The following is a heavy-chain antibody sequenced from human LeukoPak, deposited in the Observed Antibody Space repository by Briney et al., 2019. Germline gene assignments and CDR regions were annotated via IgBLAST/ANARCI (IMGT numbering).Heavy chain of an antibody. D-gene: IGHD3-22*01. CDR3: ARGYYYDSSGYYYYGY. J-gene: IGHJ4*02. Sequence: PSETLSLTCAVYGGSFSGYYWSWIRQPPGKGLEWIGEINHSGSTNYNPSLKSRVTISVDTSKNQSSLKLSSVTAADTAVYYCARGYYYDSSGYYYYGYWGQGTLVTVSS. V-gene: IGHV4-34*01. CDR2: INHSGST. CDR1: GGSFSGYY.